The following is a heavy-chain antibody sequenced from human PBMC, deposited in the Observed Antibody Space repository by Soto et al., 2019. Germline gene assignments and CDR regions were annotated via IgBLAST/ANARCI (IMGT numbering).Heavy chain of an antibody. V-gene: IGHV3-30*18. Sequence: LRLSCAASGFTFSSYGMHWVRQAPGKGLEWVAVISYDGSNKYYADSVKGRFTISRDNSKNTLYLQMNSLRAEDTAVYYCAKEQYSSSSSGYYYYYGMDVWGQGTTVTVSS. CDR3: AKEQYSSSSSGYYYYYGMDV. D-gene: IGHD6-6*01. CDR1: GFTFSSYG. CDR2: ISYDGSNK. J-gene: IGHJ6*02.